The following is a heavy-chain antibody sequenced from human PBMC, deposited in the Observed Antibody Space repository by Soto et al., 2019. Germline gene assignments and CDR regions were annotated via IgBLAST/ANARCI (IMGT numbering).Heavy chain of an antibody. CDR2: LSTDGSTP. D-gene: IGHD3-3*01. J-gene: IGHJ5*02. CDR1: GFIFGSYA. V-gene: IGHV3-30*16. Sequence: GGSLRLSCAASGFIFGSYAMNWVRQVPGKGPEWAAVLSTDGSTPYYADSVRGRFTISRDNSKSTLFLQMNSLRPEDTAIYFCAKSYDLWSPYLSFGDQRDPWGQGTLVTVSS. CDR3: AKSYDLWSPYLSFGDQRDP.